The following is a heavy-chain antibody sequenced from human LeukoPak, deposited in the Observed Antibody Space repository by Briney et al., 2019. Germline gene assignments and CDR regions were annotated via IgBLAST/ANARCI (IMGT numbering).Heavy chain of an antibody. CDR1: GFTFSSYG. D-gene: IGHD4-17*01. CDR2: IWYDGSNK. Sequence: PGGSLRLSCAASGFTFSSYGVHWVRQAPGKGLEWVAVIWYDGSNKDYADSVKGRFTISRDNSKNTLYLQMNSLRAEDTAVYYCARDPSSMTTVTSDFDYWGQGTLVTVSS. J-gene: IGHJ4*02. V-gene: IGHV3-33*01. CDR3: ARDPSSMTTVTSDFDY.